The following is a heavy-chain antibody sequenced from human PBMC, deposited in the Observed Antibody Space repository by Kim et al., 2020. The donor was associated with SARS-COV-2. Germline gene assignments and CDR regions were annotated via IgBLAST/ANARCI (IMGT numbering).Heavy chain of an antibody. D-gene: IGHD2-8*02. CDR2: ITGAGFNT. CDR3: AKAPAEHCTGVRCYPFDC. J-gene: IGHJ4*02. CDR1: GFTFSDYA. V-gene: IGHV3-23*01. Sequence: GGSLRLSCAASGFTFSDYAMSWVRQAPGKGREWVSAITGAGFNTYHADSVKGRFTISRDNSKKMLYLEMNSLRAEDTAVYYCAKAPAEHCTGVRCYPFDCWGQGTLVTVSS.